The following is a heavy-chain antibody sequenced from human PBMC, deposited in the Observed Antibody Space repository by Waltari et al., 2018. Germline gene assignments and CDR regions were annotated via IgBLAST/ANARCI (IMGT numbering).Heavy chain of an antibody. CDR3: VKDIGASYYFDN. CDR2: INWNSADL. V-gene: IGHV3-9*01. D-gene: IGHD1-26*01. CDR1: GFTFDDFA. Sequence: EVQLVESGGGLVQPGASLRLAREASGFTFDDFAMHWVRQSPGKGLDGVSGINWNSADLTYAGSVKGRFTISRDNDKSSLYLQMNSLRAEDSAFYYCVKDIGASYYFDNWGPGTLVTVSS. J-gene: IGHJ4*02.